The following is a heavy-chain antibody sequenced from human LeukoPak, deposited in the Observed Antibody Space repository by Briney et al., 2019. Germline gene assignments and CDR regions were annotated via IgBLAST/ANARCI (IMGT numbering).Heavy chain of an antibody. Sequence: GGSLRLSCAASGFTFSTYWMSWVRQAPGKGLEWVANIKQDGSEKYYVDSVKGRFTISRDNAKNSLYLQMNSLRAEDTAVYYCARVRGAGGGYYYDAFDIWGQGTMVTVSS. CDR1: GFTFSTYW. V-gene: IGHV3-7*01. CDR2: IKQDGSEK. D-gene: IGHD3-22*01. CDR3: ARVRGAGGGYYYDAFDI. J-gene: IGHJ3*02.